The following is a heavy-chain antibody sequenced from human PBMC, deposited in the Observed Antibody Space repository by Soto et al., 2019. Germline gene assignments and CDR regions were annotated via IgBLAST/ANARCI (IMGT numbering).Heavy chain of an antibody. CDR3: ARAQLGYCSSTSCSPARYYYYGMDV. V-gene: IGHV1-2*02. D-gene: IGHD2-2*01. Sequence: ASVKVSCKASGYTFTGYYMHWVRQAPGQGLEWMGWINPNSGGTNYAQKFQGRVTMTRDTSISTAYMELSRLRSDDTAVYYCARAQLGYCSSTSCSPARYYYYGMDVWGQGTTVTVSS. CDR1: GYTFTGYY. CDR2: INPNSGGT. J-gene: IGHJ6*02.